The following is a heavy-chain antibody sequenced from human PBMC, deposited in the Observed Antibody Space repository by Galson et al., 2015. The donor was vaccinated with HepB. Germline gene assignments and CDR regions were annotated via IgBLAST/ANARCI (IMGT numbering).Heavy chain of an antibody. CDR1: GFTFSSYG. Sequence: SLRLSCAASGFTFSSYGMHWVRQAPGKGLEWVAFIRYDGSDKYYADSVKGRFTISRDNSKNTLYLQTNSLRAEDTAVYYCAKDRGFWGSVMYYFDYWGQGTLVTVSS. V-gene: IGHV3-30*02. CDR2: IRYDGSDK. J-gene: IGHJ4*02. D-gene: IGHD7-27*01. CDR3: AKDRGFWGSVMYYFDY.